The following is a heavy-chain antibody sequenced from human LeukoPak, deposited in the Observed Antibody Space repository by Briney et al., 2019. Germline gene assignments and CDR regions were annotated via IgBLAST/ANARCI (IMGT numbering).Heavy chain of an antibody. V-gene: IGHV3-48*04. J-gene: IGHJ6*03. CDR3: ARGDNSGPDYYDYMDV. D-gene: IGHD6-19*01. CDR2: ISSSGSSI. Sequence: GGSLRLSCAASGFTFSDYTMNWVRQAPGKGLEWVSYISSSGSSIYYADSVKGRFTISRDNAKNLLYLQMNSLRAEDTAVYYYARGDNSGPDYYDYMDVWGKGTTVAISS. CDR1: GFTFSDYT.